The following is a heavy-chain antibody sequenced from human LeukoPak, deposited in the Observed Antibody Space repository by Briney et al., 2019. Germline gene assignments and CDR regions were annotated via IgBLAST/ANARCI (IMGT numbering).Heavy chain of an antibody. J-gene: IGHJ3*02. CDR2: INPNSGGT. CDR1: GYTFTGYY. V-gene: IGHV1-2*02. Sequence: ASVKVSCKASGYTFTGYYMHWVRQAPGQGLEWTGWINPNSGGTNYAQKFQGRVTMTRDTSISTAYMELSRLRSDDTAVYYCARDSATVTTSGAFDIWGQGTMVTVSS. CDR3: ARDSATVTTSGAFDI. D-gene: IGHD4-17*01.